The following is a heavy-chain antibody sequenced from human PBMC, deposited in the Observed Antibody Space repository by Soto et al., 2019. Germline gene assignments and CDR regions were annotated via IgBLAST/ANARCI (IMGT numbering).Heavy chain of an antibody. V-gene: IGHV4-59*02. CDR1: GGSVTTYY. J-gene: IGHJ5*02. D-gene: IGHD2-21*01. CDR3: ARDVSIGLDP. CDR2: IYNTGTS. Sequence: NPSETLSLTCTVSGGSVTTYYWSWIRQPPGKGLEWIAYIYNTGTSSYNPSLKDRVTISIDTSKNQFSLKLTSLTAADTAVYYCARDVSIGLDPWGQGTLVTVSS.